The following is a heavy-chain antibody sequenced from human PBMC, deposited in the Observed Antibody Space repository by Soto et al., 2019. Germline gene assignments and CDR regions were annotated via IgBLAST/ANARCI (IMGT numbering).Heavy chain of an antibody. CDR2: IYYSGST. V-gene: IGHV4-59*12. Sequence: SETLSLTCTVSGGSISSYYWSWIRQPPGKGLEWIGYIYYSGSTNYNPSLKSRVTISVDTSISTAYLQWSSLKASDTAMYYCAGGGVRRVITRTRDYYGMDVWGQGTTVTVSS. J-gene: IGHJ6*02. D-gene: IGHD3-10*01. CDR1: GGSISSYY. CDR3: AGGGVRRVITRTRDYYGMDV.